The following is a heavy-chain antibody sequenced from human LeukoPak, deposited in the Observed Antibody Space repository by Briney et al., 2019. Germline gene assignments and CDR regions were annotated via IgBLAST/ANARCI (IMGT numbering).Heavy chain of an antibody. J-gene: IGHJ4*02. CDR1: GFTVSSNY. Sequence: PGGSLRLSCAASGFTVSSNYMSWVRQAPGKGLEWVSVIYSGGSTYYADSVKGRLTISRDNSKNTLYLQMNSLRSEDTAVYYCARGGDILTGYYTFDYWGQGTLVTVSS. D-gene: IGHD3-9*01. CDR2: IYSGGST. V-gene: IGHV3-53*05. CDR3: ARGGDILTGYYTFDY.